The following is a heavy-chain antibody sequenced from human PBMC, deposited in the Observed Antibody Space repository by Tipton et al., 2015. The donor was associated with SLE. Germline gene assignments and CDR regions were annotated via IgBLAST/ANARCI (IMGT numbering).Heavy chain of an antibody. V-gene: IGHV3-23*01. CDR3: AKDMYYDSREAFDV. CDR2: ISNSGGST. Sequence: SLRLSCAASGFTFSNYVMSWVRQGPGRGLEWVAGISNSGGSTYYTDSVKGRFTIARDSSKNMLYLQMSSLRAEDTALYYCAKDMYYDSREAFDVWGQGTMVTVSS. J-gene: IGHJ3*01. CDR1: GFTFSNYV. D-gene: IGHD3-22*01.